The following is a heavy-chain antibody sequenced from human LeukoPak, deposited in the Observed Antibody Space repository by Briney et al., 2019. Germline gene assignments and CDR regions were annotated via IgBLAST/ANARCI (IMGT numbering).Heavy chain of an antibody. CDR1: GYSLTSYW. D-gene: IGHD6-13*01. J-gene: IGHJ4*02. Sequence: GESLKISCKGSGYSLTSYWIGWVRQMPGKGLEWMGIIYPGDSDTRYSPSFQGQVTILADKSISTAYLQWSSLKASDTAMYYCARRELYSSSWDFDYWGQGTLVTVSS. V-gene: IGHV5-51*01. CDR3: ARRELYSSSWDFDY. CDR2: IYPGDSDT.